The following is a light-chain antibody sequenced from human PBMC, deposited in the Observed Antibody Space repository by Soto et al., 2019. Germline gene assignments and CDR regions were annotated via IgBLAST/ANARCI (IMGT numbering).Light chain of an antibody. J-gene: IGLJ1*01. Sequence: QSVLTQPASVSGSPGQSITISCTGTSSDVGGYNHVSWYQIHPGKAPKLIIYEVTSRPSGVSYRFSGSKSGNSASLTISGHQAEDEADYYRSSYASSSSYVFGGGTKVTVL. CDR2: EVT. CDR1: SSDVGGYNH. V-gene: IGLV2-14*01. CDR3: SSYASSSSYV.